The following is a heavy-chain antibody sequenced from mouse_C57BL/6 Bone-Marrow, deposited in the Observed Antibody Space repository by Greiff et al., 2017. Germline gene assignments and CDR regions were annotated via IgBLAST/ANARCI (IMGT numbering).Heavy chain of an antibody. CDR3: ARTLYYDLDYYAMDY. Sequence: VQLQQSGAELVRPGTSVKVSCKASGYAFTNYLIEWVKQRPGQGLEWIGVINPGSGGTNYNEKFKGKATLTADQSSSTAYMQLSSLTSEDSAVYFCARTLYYDLDYYAMDYWGQGTSVTVSS. D-gene: IGHD2-4*01. J-gene: IGHJ4*01. CDR2: INPGSGGT. V-gene: IGHV1-54*01. CDR1: GYAFTNYL.